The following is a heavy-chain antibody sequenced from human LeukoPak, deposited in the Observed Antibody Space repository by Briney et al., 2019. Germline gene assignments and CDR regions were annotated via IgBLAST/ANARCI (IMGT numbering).Heavy chain of an antibody. V-gene: IGHV3-53*04. CDR3: AKEGTMVRGVILFPDY. J-gene: IGHJ4*02. CDR1: GFTVSSNY. D-gene: IGHD3-10*01. Sequence: GGSLRLSCAASGFTVSSNYMSWVRQAPGKGLEWVSVIYSGGSTCYADSVKGRFTISRHNSKNSLYLQMNSLRAEDTALYYCAKEGTMVRGVILFPDYWGQGTLVTVSS. CDR2: IYSGGST.